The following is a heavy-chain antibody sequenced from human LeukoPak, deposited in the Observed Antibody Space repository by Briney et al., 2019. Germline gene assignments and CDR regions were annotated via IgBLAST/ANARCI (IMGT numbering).Heavy chain of an antibody. Sequence: SETLSLTCSVSGGSLSSYYWSWIRQPSGKGLEWIGYIYSSGSTNYNPSLKSRVTISVDTSKNHFSLNLTSVTAADTALYYCARNYYYYYMDVWGKGTTVTVSS. V-gene: IGHV4-59*08. J-gene: IGHJ6*03. CDR1: GGSLSSYY. CDR3: ARNYYYYYMDV. CDR2: IYSSGST.